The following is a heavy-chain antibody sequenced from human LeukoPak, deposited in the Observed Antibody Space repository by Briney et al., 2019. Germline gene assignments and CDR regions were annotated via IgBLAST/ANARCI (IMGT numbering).Heavy chain of an antibody. J-gene: IGHJ6*03. CDR2: ISAYNDNT. V-gene: IGHV1-18*01. CDR3: ARVRGDVERYHYYYMDL. CDR1: GYIFSSYG. Sequence: ASVKVSCKASGYIFSSYGISWVRRAPGQGLEWMGWISAYNDNTHYAQSFQGRVTTTRDTSTSTAYMELRSLRSDDTALYYCARVRGDVERYHYYYMDLWGDGSTVTVSS. D-gene: IGHD5-24*01.